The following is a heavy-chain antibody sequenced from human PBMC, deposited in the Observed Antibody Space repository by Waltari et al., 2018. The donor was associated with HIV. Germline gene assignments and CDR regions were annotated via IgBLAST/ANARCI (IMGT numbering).Heavy chain of an antibody. CDR3: ARTRRYESSYLYYIDN. Sequence: EVQLVESGGALVQPGGSLRLSCAASGFSFSSYTMNWVRQAPGKGLELISSISFSSSHIYDADSVKGRFTISRDNAKNSLYLQMNSLRAEDTAMYYCARTRRYESSYLYYIDNWGQGTLVTVSS. D-gene: IGHD5-12*01. CDR1: GFSFSSYT. J-gene: IGHJ4*02. V-gene: IGHV3-48*01. CDR2: ISFSSSHI.